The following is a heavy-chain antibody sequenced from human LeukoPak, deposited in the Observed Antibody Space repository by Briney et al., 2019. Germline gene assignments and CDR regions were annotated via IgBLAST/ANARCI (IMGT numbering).Heavy chain of an antibody. V-gene: IGHV1-2*02. Sequence: ASLKVSCKASGYTFTDDYIHWVRQAPGQGLEWMGWINPNSGGTNYAQKFQGRVTMTRDTSISIAYMELSRLRSDDTALYYCARDGDTVLTRGYYYYMDVWGKGTTVTVSS. CDR2: INPNSGGT. D-gene: IGHD4-23*01. J-gene: IGHJ6*03. CDR1: GYTFTDDY. CDR3: ARDGDTVLTRGYYYYMDV.